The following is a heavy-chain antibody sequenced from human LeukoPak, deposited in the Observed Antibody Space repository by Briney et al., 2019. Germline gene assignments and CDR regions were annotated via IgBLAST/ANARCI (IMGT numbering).Heavy chain of an antibody. CDR3: ARDRVGYSGYDSSSYYYYYMDV. J-gene: IGHJ6*03. CDR1: GYTFTSYA. D-gene: IGHD5-12*01. CDR2: IIPIFGTA. V-gene: IGHV1-69*13. Sequence: SVKVSCKASGYTFTSYAISWVRQAPGQGLEWMGGIIPIFGTANYAQKFQGRVTITADESTSTACMELSSLRSEDTAVYYCARDRVGYSGYDSSSYYYYYMDVWGKGTTVTISS.